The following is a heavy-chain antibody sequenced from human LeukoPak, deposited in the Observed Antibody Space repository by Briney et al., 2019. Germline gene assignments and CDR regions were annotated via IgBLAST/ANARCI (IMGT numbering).Heavy chain of an antibody. J-gene: IGHJ4*02. D-gene: IGHD3-22*01. CDR2: IYYSGTT. CDR1: GGSISSGDYY. V-gene: IGHV4-31*03. CDR3: ATGSQWLPYPRYYFDY. Sequence: KTSQTLSLTCTVSGGSISSGDYYWSWIRQHPGKGLEWIGYIYYSGTTYYNPSLKSRLTISLDTSKNHFSLKLSSVTAADTAVYYCATGSQWLPYPRYYFDYWGQGTLVTVSS.